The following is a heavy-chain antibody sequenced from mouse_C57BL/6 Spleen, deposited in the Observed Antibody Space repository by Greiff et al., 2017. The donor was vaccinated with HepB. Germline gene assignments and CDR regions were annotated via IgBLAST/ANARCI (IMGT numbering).Heavy chain of an antibody. CDR3: TREGYDYDGGYYAMDY. V-gene: IGHV1-15*01. J-gene: IGHJ4*01. CDR1: GYTFTDYE. Sequence: VKLQESGAELVRPGASVTLSCKASGYTFTDYEMHWVKQTPVHGLEWIGAIDPETGGTAYNQKFKGKAILTADKSSSTAYMELRSLTSEDSAVYYCTREGYDYDGGYYAMDYWGQGTSVTVSS. D-gene: IGHD2-4*01. CDR2: IDPETGGT.